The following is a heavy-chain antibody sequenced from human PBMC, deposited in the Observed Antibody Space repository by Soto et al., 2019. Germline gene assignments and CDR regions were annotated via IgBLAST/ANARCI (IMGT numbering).Heavy chain of an antibody. J-gene: IGHJ3*02. CDR1: GFTFSNFA. CDR2: INSNGGST. CDR3: VKGQGDI. Sequence: EVQLVESGGGLVQPGGSLRLSSSASGFTFSNFAMHWVRQAPGKRLEYVSAINSNGGSTYYVDSVKGRFSISRDNYKNTVYLQMSSLRAEDTAVYYCVKGQGDIWGQGTMVTVSS. V-gene: IGHV3-64D*06.